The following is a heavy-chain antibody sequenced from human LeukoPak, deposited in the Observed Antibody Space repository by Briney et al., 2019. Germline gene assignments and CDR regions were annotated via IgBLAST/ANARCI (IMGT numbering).Heavy chain of an antibody. D-gene: IGHD2-21*01. J-gene: IGHJ3*02. Sequence: GGSLRLSCAASGFTFNNAWMSWVRQAQGKGLEWLAFIGHDGNGIQYGDSVRGRFTISRDSSKNTVYLEMDTLRPEDTALYRCAKDLCYSYDIWGQGTKVTVSS. CDR1: GFTFNNAW. CDR2: IGHDGNGI. V-gene: IGHV3-30*02. CDR3: AKDLCYSYDI.